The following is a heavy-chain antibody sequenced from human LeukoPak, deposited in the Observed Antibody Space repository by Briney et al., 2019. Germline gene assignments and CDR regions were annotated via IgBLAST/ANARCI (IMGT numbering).Heavy chain of an antibody. CDR2: INHSGST. CDR3: ARQDGGNPRFDY. D-gene: IGHD4-23*01. V-gene: IGHV4-34*01. J-gene: IGHJ4*02. CDR1: GGSFSGYY. Sequence: SETLSLTCAVYGGSFSGYYWSWIRQPPGKGLEWIGEINHSGSTNYNPSLKSRVTISVDTSKNQFSLKLSSVTAADTAVYYCARQDGGNPRFDYWGQGTLVTVSS.